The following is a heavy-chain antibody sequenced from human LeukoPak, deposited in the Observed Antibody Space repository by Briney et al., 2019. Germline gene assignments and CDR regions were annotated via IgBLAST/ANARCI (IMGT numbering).Heavy chain of an antibody. D-gene: IGHD6-13*01. Sequence: GGSLRLSCAASGFTFSSYAMSWVRQAPGKGLEWVPAISGSGGSTYYADSVKGRFTISRDNSKNTLYLQMNSLRAEDTAVYYCAKDRRIAAAGTPADYWGQGTLVTVSS. CDR1: GFTFSSYA. CDR2: ISGSGGST. J-gene: IGHJ4*02. CDR3: AKDRRIAAAGTPADY. V-gene: IGHV3-23*01.